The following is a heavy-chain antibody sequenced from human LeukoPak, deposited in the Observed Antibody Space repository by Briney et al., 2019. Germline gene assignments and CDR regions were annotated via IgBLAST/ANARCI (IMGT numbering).Heavy chain of an antibody. D-gene: IGHD3-10*01. V-gene: IGHV3-48*04. CDR1: GFTFSNYN. J-gene: IGHJ5*02. CDR3: VRVATGSYDWFDP. Sequence: GGSLRLSCSVSGFTFSNYNMNWVRQAPGKGLEWVAYISTTSNTIYYGDSMRGRFTVSRDNAKNSLYLQMNSLRAEDTAVYFCVRVATGSYDWFDPWGQGTLVTVSS. CDR2: ISTTSNTI.